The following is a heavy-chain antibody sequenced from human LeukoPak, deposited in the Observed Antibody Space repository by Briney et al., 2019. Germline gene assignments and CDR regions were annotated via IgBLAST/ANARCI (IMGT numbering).Heavy chain of an antibody. J-gene: IGHJ3*02. V-gene: IGHV1-46*02. Sequence: ASVKVSCKASGYSFNDYYMHWVRQAPGQGLEWMGRINPSGGSTSYAQKFQGRVTMTRDMSTSTVYMELSSLRSEDTAVYYCASGSGSYSDAFDIWGQGTMVTVSS. CDR3: ASGSGSYSDAFDI. CDR1: GYSFNDYY. D-gene: IGHD1-26*01. CDR2: INPSGGST.